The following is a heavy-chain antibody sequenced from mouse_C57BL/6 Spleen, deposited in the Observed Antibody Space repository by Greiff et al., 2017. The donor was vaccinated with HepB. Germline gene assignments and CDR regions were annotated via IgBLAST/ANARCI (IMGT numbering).Heavy chain of an antibody. J-gene: IGHJ2*01. CDR3: ARSKEVVATDCDY. D-gene: IGHD1-1*01. CDR2: TNPTNGRT. CDR1: GYTFTSYW. V-gene: IGHV1S81*02. Sequence: QVQLQQPGADPVKAGASVKMSCKASGYTFTSYWMHWVKQRLGPGLEWFAETNPTNGRTYYNEKFKSKATLTVDKSSSTAYMLLSGPTFEDSAVDYCARSKEVVATDCDYCGEGNTLTVSS.